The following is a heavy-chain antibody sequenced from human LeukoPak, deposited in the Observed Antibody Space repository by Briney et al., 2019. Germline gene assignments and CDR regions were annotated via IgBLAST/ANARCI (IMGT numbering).Heavy chain of an antibody. D-gene: IGHD3-9*01. CDR1: GGTFSSYI. CDR2: IIPIFGTA. V-gene: IGHV1-69*13. J-gene: IGHJ4*02. Sequence: ASVKVSCKASGGTFSSYIISWVRQAPGQGLEWMGGIIPIFGTANYAQKFQGRVTITADESTSTAYMELSSLRSEDTAVYYCARGVLRYFDWLLGYFDYWGQGTLVTVSS. CDR3: ARGVLRYFDWLLGYFDY.